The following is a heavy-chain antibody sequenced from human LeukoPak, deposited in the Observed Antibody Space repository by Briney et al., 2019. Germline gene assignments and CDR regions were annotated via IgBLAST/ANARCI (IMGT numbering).Heavy chain of an antibody. CDR3: WSGSGSYRTPYYYMDV. CDR1: GFTVSSNY. D-gene: IGHD3-10*01. Sequence: SLRPSCAPSGFTVSSNYMSWVRQAAGKGLEWDSIIYSGGRTYYADSVKARFTISRDNSKNTLSRHMKGLRLANPPVYYCWSGSGSYRTPYYYMDVWGKGTTVTVSS. V-gene: IGHV3-53*01. J-gene: IGHJ6*03. CDR2: IYSGGRT.